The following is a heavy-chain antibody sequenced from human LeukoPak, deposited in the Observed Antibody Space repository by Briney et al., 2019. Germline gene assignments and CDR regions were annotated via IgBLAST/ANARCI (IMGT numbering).Heavy chain of an antibody. D-gene: IGHD6-19*01. CDR1: GGSISSYY. CDR3: ARFDKEGGSSRWPSSYYYMDV. CDR2: IYYSGST. J-gene: IGHJ6*03. Sequence: PSEPLSLTCTVSGGSISSYYWSWIRQPPGKGLEWIGYIYYSGSTNYNPSLKSRVTISVDTSKNQFSLKLSSVTAADTAVYYCARFDKEGGSSRWPSSYYYMDVGGKGTTVTVSS. V-gene: IGHV4-59*01.